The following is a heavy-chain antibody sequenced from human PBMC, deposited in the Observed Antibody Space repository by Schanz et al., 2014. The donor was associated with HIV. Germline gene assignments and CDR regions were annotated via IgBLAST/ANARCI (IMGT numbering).Heavy chain of an antibody. CDR3: ARDGGEV. CDR2: ISVNGATR. V-gene: IGHV3-48*04. Sequence: EVQLLDSGGGLVQPGGSLRLSCVASGFTFNNYAMTWVRQAPGKGLEWLSYISVNGATREYADFVKGRFTISRDNAKNSLFLQMESLRAEDTAVYYCARDGGEVWGQGTTVTVSS. CDR1: GFTFNNYA. D-gene: IGHD3-16*01. J-gene: IGHJ6*02.